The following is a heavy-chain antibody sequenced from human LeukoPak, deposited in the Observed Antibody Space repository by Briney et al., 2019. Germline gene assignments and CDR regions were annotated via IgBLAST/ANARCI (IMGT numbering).Heavy chain of an antibody. CDR1: GYTFISYY. CDR2: MNPRNDTT. CDR3: TRVHDYRTSGEYFQH. V-gene: IGHV1-46*03. J-gene: IGHJ1*01. Sequence: ASVKVSCKASGYTFISYYIHWVRQAPGQGLEWVGIMNPRNDTTSYAQRFQGRVTVTRDTTTTTVYMELSSLRSEDTAVYYCTRVHDYRTSGEYFQHWGQGTLVTVSS. D-gene: IGHD4-11*01.